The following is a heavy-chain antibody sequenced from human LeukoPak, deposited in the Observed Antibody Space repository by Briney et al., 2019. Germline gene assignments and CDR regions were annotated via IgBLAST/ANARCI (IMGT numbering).Heavy chain of an antibody. CDR3: ARGSIGIVATIYFDY. D-gene: IGHD5-12*01. V-gene: IGHV4-34*01. J-gene: IGHJ4*02. Sequence: SETLSLTCAVYGGSFSGYYWSWIRQPPGKGLECIGEINHSGSTNYNPSLKSRVTISVDTSNNQFSLKLSSVTAADTAVYYCARGSIGIVATIYFDYWGQGTLVTVSS. CDR2: INHSGST. CDR1: GGSFSGYY.